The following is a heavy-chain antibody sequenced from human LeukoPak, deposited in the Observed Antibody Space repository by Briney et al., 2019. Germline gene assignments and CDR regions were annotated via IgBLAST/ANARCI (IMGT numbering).Heavy chain of an antibody. CDR1: AFTFSSYG. CDR3: ARESGWLQLYNRFDP. Sequence: PGGSLRLSCAASAFTFSSYGMHWVRQAPGKGLEWVAFIRYDGSNKYYADSVKGRFTISRDNSKNTLYLQMNSLRAEDTAVYYCARESGWLQLYNRFDPWGQGTLVTVSS. V-gene: IGHV3-30*02. CDR2: IRYDGSNK. J-gene: IGHJ5*02. D-gene: IGHD5-24*01.